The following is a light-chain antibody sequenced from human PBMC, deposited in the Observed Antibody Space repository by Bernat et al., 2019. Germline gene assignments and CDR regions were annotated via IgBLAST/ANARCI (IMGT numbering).Light chain of an antibody. V-gene: IGLV2-23*02. CDR3: CSYTTSHTLV. Sequence: QSALTQSASVSGSPGQSITISCTGTSGDVGHYNLVSWYQQHPAKAPKLIIYEVNKRPSGVSYRFSASKSGNTASLTISGLQAEDEADYYCCSYTTSHTLVFGGGTKLTVL. J-gene: IGLJ3*02. CDR1: SGDVGHYNL. CDR2: EVN.